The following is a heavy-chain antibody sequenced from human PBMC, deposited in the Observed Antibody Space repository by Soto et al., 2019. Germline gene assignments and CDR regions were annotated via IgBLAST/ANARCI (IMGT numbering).Heavy chain of an antibody. CDR1: GFTFSSYG. CDR2: IWYDGSNK. V-gene: IGHV3-33*01. CDR3: AGESGYCTNGVCYTFAY. Sequence: PGGSLRLSCAASGFTFSSYGMHWVRQAPGKGLEWVAVIWYDGSNKYYADSVKGRFTISRDNSKNTLYLQMNSLRAEDTAVYYCAGESGYCTNGVCYTFAYWGQGTLVTVSS. J-gene: IGHJ4*02. D-gene: IGHD2-8*01.